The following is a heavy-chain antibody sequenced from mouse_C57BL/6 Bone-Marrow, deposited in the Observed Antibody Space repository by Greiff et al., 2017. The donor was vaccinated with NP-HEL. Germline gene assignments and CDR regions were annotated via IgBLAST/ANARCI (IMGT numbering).Heavy chain of an antibody. J-gene: IGHJ3*01. V-gene: IGHV5-6*01. D-gene: IGHD2-1*01. CDR3: ARPLYYGNLWFAY. CDR2: ISSGGSYT. Sequence: EVQLVESGGDLVKPGGSLKLSCAASGFTFSSYGMSWVRQTPDKRLEWVATISSGGSYTYYPDSVKGRFTISRDNAKNTLYLQMSSLKSENTAMYYCARPLYYGNLWFAYWGQGTLVTVSA. CDR1: GFTFSSYG.